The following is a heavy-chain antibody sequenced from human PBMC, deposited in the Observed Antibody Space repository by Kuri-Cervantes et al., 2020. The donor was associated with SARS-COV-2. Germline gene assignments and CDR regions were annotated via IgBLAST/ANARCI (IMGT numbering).Heavy chain of an antibody. CDR3: ARSQGYCTANSCSWNWFDP. V-gene: IGHV1-69*13. Sequence: SVKVSCKASGGTFSSYSVNWVRQDAGQGLEWMGRIIRTFDTATYAQKFQGRVTFTADESSSTAYMEVNSLTSEDTAVYFCARSQGYCTANSCSWNWFDPWGQGTQVTVSS. D-gene: IGHD2-8*02. CDR2: IIRTFDTA. CDR1: GGTFSSYS. J-gene: IGHJ5*02.